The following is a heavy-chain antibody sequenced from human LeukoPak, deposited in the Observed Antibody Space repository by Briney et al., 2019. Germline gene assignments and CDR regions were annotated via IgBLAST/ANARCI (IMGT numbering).Heavy chain of an antibody. CDR1: GYTFTCYY. Sequence: ASVKVSCKASGYTFTCYYMHWVRQGPGQGLEWIGWINPNSGGTNYAQKFQGRVTMTRDTSISTAYMELSRLRSDDTAVYFCARGRVSSSAWYSTYYYYFYMDVWGKGTTVTVSS. CDR3: ARGRVSSSAWYSTYYYYFYMDV. D-gene: IGHD4-11*01. J-gene: IGHJ6*03. V-gene: IGHV1-2*02. CDR2: INPNSGGT.